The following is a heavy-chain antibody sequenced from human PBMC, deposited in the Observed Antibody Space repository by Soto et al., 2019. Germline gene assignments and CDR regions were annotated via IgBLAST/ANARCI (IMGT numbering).Heavy chain of an antibody. V-gene: IGHV3-23*01. Sequence: EVQLLEAGEGVVQPGGSLRLSCAASGFTFSSYAMSWVRQAPGKGLEWVSAISGSGGTTYYADSVKGRFTFSRDNSKNTLYLQMNSLRAEDMAVYYCAKTANGWFSAFDIWGQGTMVTVSS. CDR1: GFTFSSYA. CDR2: ISGSGGTT. J-gene: IGHJ3*02. D-gene: IGHD6-19*01. CDR3: AKTANGWFSAFDI.